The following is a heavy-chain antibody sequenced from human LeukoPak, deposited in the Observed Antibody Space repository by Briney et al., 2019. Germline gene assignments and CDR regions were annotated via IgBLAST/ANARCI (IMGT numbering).Heavy chain of an antibody. CDR3: AKRSYDSSGYYYTWDY. J-gene: IGHJ4*02. CDR1: GFTFSSFA. CDR2: IGSSGGSA. D-gene: IGHD3-22*01. V-gene: IGHV3-23*01. Sequence: PGGSLRLSCAASGFTFSSFAMSWVRGAPGKGLEWVSAIGSSGGSAYYADSVKGRFTISRDNSKNTLYLQMNSLRAEDTAVYYCAKRSYDSSGYYYTWDYWGQGTLVTVSS.